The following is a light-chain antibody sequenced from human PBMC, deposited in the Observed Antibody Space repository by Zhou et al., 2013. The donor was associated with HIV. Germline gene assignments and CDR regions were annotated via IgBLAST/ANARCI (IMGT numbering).Light chain of an antibody. CDR2: MAS. CDR3: QEYQTYSRT. CDR1: QSVSNW. V-gene: IGKV1-5*03. Sequence: DIQMTQSPSTLSASVGDRVTITCRASQSVSNWLAWYQQKPNKAPKLLIYMASTLESGVSLRFSGSGSGTEFSLTIDSLQPDDFATYYCQEYQTYSRTFGQGTKVEV. J-gene: IGKJ1*01.